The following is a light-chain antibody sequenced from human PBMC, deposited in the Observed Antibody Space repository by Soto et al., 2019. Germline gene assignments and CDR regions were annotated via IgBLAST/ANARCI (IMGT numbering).Light chain of an antibody. J-gene: IGLJ3*02. CDR2: EVS. V-gene: IGLV2-8*01. CDR3: SSYAGSNRV. CDR1: SSDVGGYNY. Sequence: QSVLTQPPSASGSPGQSVTISCTGTSSDVGGYNYVSWYQQHPGKAPKLMIYEVSKRPSGVPDRFSGSKSGNTAYLTVSGLQAEDEADYYCSSYAGSNRVFGGGTKLTVL.